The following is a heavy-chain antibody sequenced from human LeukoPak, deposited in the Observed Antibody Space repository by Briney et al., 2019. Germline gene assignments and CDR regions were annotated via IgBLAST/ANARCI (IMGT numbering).Heavy chain of an antibody. V-gene: IGHV1-58*02. CDR2: IVVGSGNT. D-gene: IGHD3-22*01. CDR1: GFTFTSSA. CDR3: ARNIYYDSSGYFDY. J-gene: IGHJ4*02. Sequence: ASVKVSCKASGFTFTSSAMQWVRQARGQRLEWIGWIVVGSGNTNYAQKLQGRVTMTTDTSTSTAYMELRSLRSDDTAVYYCARNIYYDSSGYFDYWGQGTLVTVSS.